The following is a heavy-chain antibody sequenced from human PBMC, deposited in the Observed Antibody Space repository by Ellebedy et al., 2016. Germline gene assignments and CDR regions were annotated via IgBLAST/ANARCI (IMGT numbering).Heavy chain of an antibody. CDR2: VFHTGAT. J-gene: IGHJ3*01. V-gene: IGHV4-59*02. Sequence: GSLRLSCNVSGGSVSSDYWNWIRRPPGKGLEWIGFVFHTGATFYNPSLKSRVTMSVDTSMSQISLRLMSVTAADTAVYYCAKWNAAWNAFDVWGLGTMVTVSS. CDR1: GGSVSSDY. D-gene: IGHD1-1*01. CDR3: AKWNAAWNAFDV.